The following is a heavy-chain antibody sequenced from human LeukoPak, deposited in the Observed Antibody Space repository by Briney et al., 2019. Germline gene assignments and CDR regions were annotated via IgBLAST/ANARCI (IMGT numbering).Heavy chain of an antibody. CDR1: GFTFSSHD. CDR2: LSGSGYNT. CDR3: AKDPYGTRYFDY. V-gene: IGHV3-23*01. D-gene: IGHD2-2*01. Sequence: GGSLRLSCAASGFTFSSHDLSWVRQAPGKGLEWVSYLSGSGYNTYYADPVKGRFTISRDNSKNTVYLQMNSLRAEDTAVYYCAKDPYGTRYFDYWGQGTLVTVSS. J-gene: IGHJ4*02.